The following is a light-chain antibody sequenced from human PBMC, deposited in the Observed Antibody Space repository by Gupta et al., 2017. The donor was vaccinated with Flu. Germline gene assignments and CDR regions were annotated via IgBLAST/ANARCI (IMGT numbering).Light chain of an antibody. CDR3: QQTDSIPST. V-gene: IGKV1-39*01. Sequence: PSSLSASVGDRVTITCRASQNITTYLNWYQQKPGKAPTSLIYDASTVKSGVPSRFSGGGSGTDFTLTISKLHPEDFATYYCQQTDSIPSTFGQGTXLEIK. J-gene: IGKJ2*01. CDR1: QNITTY. CDR2: DAS.